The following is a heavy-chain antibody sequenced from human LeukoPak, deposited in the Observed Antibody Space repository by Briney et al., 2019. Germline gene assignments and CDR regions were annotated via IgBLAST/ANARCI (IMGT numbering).Heavy chain of an antibody. Sequence: PGGSLRLSCAASGFTVSSNFLSWVRQAPGKGLEWVSVIYSGGSTYYADSVKGRFTISRDNSKNTLYLQMNSLRAEDTAVYYCARVGGSSWYDYYYGMDVWGKGTTVTVSS. D-gene: IGHD6-13*01. J-gene: IGHJ6*04. V-gene: IGHV3-53*01. CDR1: GFTVSSNF. CDR3: ARVGGSSWYDYYYGMDV. CDR2: IYSGGST.